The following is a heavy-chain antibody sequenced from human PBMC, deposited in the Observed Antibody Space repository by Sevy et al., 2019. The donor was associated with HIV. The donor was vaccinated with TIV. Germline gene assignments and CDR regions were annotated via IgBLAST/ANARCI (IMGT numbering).Heavy chain of an antibody. CDR3: ARGQWEHPY. V-gene: IGHV4-34*01. Sequence: SETLSLTCAVYGGSFSGYYWSWIRQPPGKGLEWIGEFIPSGITNDNPSLNSRVTISIDTSKNQFSLKVKSVTAADTVIYYCARGQWEHPYWGQGTQVTVSS. CDR1: GGSFSGYY. D-gene: IGHD1-26*01. CDR2: FIPSGIT. J-gene: IGHJ4*02.